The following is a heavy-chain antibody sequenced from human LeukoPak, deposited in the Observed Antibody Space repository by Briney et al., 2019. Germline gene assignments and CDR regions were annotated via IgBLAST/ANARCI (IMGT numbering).Heavy chain of an antibody. CDR3: ARHAKSCTSGLCQTNFYFYYIDV. V-gene: IGHV4-39*01. Sequence: SETLSLTCTVSGGFNHSSSFYGGSIRQPPGRGVERVGTIYYCGTTYYNPSLKSRVNISLDTSQEQFSLKLSSVTAADAAVYFCARHAKSCTSGLCQTNFYFYYIDVWGKGTTVTVSS. CDR1: GGFNHSSSFY. D-gene: IGHD2-8*01. J-gene: IGHJ6*03. CDR2: IYYCGTT.